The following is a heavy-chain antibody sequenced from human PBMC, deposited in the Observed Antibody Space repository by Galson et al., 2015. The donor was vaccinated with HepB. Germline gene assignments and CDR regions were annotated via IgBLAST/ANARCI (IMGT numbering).Heavy chain of an antibody. Sequence: SLRLSCAASGLTFSSYSMNWARQAPGKGLEWVSSISSSSSYIYYADSVKGRFTISRDNAKNSLYLQMNSLRAEDTAVYYCARVQIGDYVVKRTKPPNWFDPWGQGTLVTVSS. CDR3: ARVQIGDYVVKRTKPPNWFDP. CDR1: GLTFSSYS. J-gene: IGHJ5*02. D-gene: IGHD4-17*01. CDR2: ISSSSSYI. V-gene: IGHV3-21*01.